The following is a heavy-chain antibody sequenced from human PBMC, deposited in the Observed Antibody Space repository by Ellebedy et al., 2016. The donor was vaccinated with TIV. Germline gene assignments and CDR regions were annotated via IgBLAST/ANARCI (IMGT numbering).Heavy chain of an antibody. CDR1: GGSITDYY. V-gene: IGHV4-59*12. CDR2: IFYSGSS. Sequence: SETLSLXXTVSGGSITDYYWSWIRQPPGKGLEWIGHIFYSGSSNNNPSLKGRVTMSVDTSMNQFTLKMISVTGADTSIYYCARGVERGLDPWGQGTLVTVSS. D-gene: IGHD1-1*01. J-gene: IGHJ5*02. CDR3: ARGVERGLDP.